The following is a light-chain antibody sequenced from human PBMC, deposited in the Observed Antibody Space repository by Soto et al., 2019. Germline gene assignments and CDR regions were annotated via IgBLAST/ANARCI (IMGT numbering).Light chain of an antibody. CDR1: QSVSSSY. CDR3: KQYGSSPPVT. Sequence: EIVLTQSPGTLSLSPGERATLSCRASQSVSSSYLAWYQQKPSQAPRLLIYGASGRATGIPDRFSGSGSGTDFTLTISRLEPEDFAVYYCKQYGSSPPVTFGQGTRLEI. V-gene: IGKV3-20*01. J-gene: IGKJ5*01. CDR2: GAS.